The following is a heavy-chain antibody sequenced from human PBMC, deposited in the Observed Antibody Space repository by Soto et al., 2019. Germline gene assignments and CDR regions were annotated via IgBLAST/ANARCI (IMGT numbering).Heavy chain of an antibody. CDR2: ISWNSGSI. D-gene: IGHD6-19*01. J-gene: IGHJ3*02. Sequence: EVQLVESGGGLVQPGRSLRLSCAASGFTFDDYAMHWVRQAPGKGLEWVSGISWNSGSIGYADSVKGRFTISGDNAKNPLYLQMNSLRAEDTALYYCAKGTLGGGWFEDAFDIGGQGTMVTVSS. V-gene: IGHV3-9*01. CDR1: GFTFDDYA. CDR3: AKGTLGGGWFEDAFDI.